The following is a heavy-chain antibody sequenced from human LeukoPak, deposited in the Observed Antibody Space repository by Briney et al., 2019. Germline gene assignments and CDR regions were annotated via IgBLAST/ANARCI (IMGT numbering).Heavy chain of an antibody. J-gene: IGHJ4*02. CDR1: GFTFVDHA. CDR3: ARGHFGVVLDY. D-gene: IGHD3-3*01. CDR2: IRGDSTET. V-gene: IGHV3-21*01. Sequence: GGSLRLSCAASGFTFVDHAMHWVRQATGKGLEWVSSIRGDSTETRHADSLMGRFTISRDNAKKSLYLQMNSLRAEDTAVYYCARGHFGVVLDYWGQGTLVTVSS.